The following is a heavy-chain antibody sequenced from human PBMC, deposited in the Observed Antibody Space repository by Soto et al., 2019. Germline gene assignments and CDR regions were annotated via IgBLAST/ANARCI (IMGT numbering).Heavy chain of an antibody. J-gene: IGHJ6*02. V-gene: IGHV3-7*01. CDR2: IKQDGSEK. CDR1: GFTFSSYW. CDR3: ASLVLAVLRFLEWLLWGRPLYYYYGMDV. D-gene: IGHD3-3*01. Sequence: LRLSCAASGFTFSSYWMSWVRQAPGKGLEWVANIKQDGSEKYYVDSVKGRFTISRDNAKNSLYLQMNSLRAGDTAVYYCASLVLAVLRFLEWLLWGRPLYYYYGMDVWGQGTTVTVSS.